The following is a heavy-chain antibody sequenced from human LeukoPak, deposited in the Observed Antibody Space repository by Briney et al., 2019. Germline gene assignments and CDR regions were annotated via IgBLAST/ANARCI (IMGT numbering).Heavy chain of an antibody. CDR3: AKGYCRGNSCYDDRGAFDY. D-gene: IGHD2-2*01. Sequence: SETLSLTCSVSGYSISSGNYWGWIRLPPGKGLQWIGSIYHSGSTYYSPSLKSRVTRSVDTSKNQFSLKLSSVTAADTAVYYCAKGYCRGNSCYDDRGAFDYWGQGTLVTVSS. V-gene: IGHV4-38-2*02. CDR1: GYSISSGNY. CDR2: IYHSGST. J-gene: IGHJ4*02.